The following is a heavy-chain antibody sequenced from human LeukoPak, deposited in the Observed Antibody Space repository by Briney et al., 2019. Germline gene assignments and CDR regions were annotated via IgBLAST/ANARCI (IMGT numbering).Heavy chain of an antibody. CDR3: ARAVPAGFGSSGYGGAVDY. Sequence: SETLSLTCAVYGGSFSGYYWSWIRQPPGKGLEWIGEINHSGSTNYNPSLKSRVTISVDTSKNQFSLKLSSVTAADTAVYYCARAVPAGFGSSGYGGAVDYWGQGTLVTVSS. CDR1: GGSFSGYY. D-gene: IGHD6-13*01. V-gene: IGHV4-34*01. J-gene: IGHJ4*02. CDR2: INHSGST.